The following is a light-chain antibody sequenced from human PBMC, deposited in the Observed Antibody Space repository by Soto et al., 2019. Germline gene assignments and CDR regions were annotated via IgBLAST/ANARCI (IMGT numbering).Light chain of an antibody. CDR1: SSNVGSYKL. J-gene: IGLJ1*01. CDR3: CSSGGSPTYV. Sequence: QSVLTQPASVSGSPGQSITISCTGTSSNVGSYKLVSWYQQHPGKAPKLMIFEVNKRPSGVSNRISGSKSGSTASLTISGLKVEDDAGYYCCSSGGSPTYVVGTGTKVTVL. CDR2: EVN. V-gene: IGLV2-23*02.